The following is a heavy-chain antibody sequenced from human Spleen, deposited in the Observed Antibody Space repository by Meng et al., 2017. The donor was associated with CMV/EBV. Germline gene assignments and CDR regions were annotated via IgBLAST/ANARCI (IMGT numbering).Heavy chain of an antibody. CDR3: ARDRSFGAEWLSNYYAMDV. D-gene: IGHD3-3*01. V-gene: IGHV3-21*01. Sequence: GGSLRLSCTASGFTFSSYSMNWVRQAPGKGLEWVSSISSYSSNRYYADSVKGRLTISRDNAKNSLYLQMNSLRAEDTAVYYCARDRSFGAEWLSNYYAMDVWGQGTTVTVSS. CDR1: GFTFSSYS. J-gene: IGHJ6*02. CDR2: ISSYSSNR.